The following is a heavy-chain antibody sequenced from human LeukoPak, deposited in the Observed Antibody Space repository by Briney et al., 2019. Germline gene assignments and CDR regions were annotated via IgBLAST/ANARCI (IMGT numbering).Heavy chain of an antibody. Sequence: GGSLRLSCAVSGFSITNYWMTWVRQAPGKGLEWVANIKQDGSEKYVDSVKGRFTISRDNAKNSLYLQMNSLRAEDTAVYYCARDPDYWGQGTLVTVSS. V-gene: IGHV3-7*01. CDR2: IKQDGSEK. J-gene: IGHJ4*02. CDR3: ARDPDY. CDR1: GFSITNYW.